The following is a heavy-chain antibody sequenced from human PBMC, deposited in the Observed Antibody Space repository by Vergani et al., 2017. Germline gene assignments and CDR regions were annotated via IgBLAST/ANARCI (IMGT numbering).Heavy chain of an antibody. J-gene: IGHJ5*01. Sequence: QVTLKESGPALVKPTQTLTLTCSLSGFSLSSGGMRVSWIRQPPGKALEWLSRIDWDNTKVYSSSLKTRLFISKAISKNEVVLTMTNMDPVDTATYYGARTSGRTITCHSKACWFDSWGQGILVTVSS. CDR1: GFSLSSGGMR. D-gene: IGHD3-10*01. V-gene: IGHV2-70*04. CDR3: ARTSGRTITCHSKACWFDS. CDR2: IDWDNTK.